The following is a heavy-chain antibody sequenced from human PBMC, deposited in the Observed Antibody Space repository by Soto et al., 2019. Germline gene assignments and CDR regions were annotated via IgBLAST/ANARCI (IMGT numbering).Heavy chain of an antibody. J-gene: IGHJ3*02. D-gene: IGHD2-21*02. CDR1: GGTFSSYA. V-gene: IGHV1-69*13. CDR3: ARDRKEVTAPGEGFDAFDI. CDR2: IIPIFGTA. Sequence: GASVKVSCKASGGTFSSYAISWVRQAPGQGLEWMGGIIPIFGTANYAQKFQGRVTITADESTSTAYMELSSLRSEDTAVYYCARDRKEVTAPGEGFDAFDIWGQGTMVTVSS.